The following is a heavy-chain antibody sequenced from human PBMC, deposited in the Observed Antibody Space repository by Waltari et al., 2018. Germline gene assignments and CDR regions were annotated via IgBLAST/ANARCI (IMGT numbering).Heavy chain of an antibody. Sequence: QVQLVQSGAEVKKPGSSVKVSCKASGGTFSSYAISWVRKAPGQGLEWMGGIIPIFGTANYAQKFQGRVTITADESTSTAYMELSSLRSEDTAVYYCARGSGSGSYYNGYFDYWGQGTLVTVSS. J-gene: IGHJ4*02. CDR2: IIPIFGTA. V-gene: IGHV1-69*01. CDR3: ARGSGSGSYYNGYFDY. D-gene: IGHD3-10*01. CDR1: GGTFSSYA.